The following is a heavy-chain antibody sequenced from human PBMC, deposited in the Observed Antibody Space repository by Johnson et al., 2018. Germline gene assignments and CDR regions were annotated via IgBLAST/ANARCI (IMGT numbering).Heavy chain of an antibody. D-gene: IGHD3-22*01. V-gene: IGHV3-30*03. Sequence: QVQLVESGGGAVQPGRSLRLSCVASGFTFGDFVMYWVRQAPGKGLEWVTAISSDGRNTYYADSVRGRFTISRDNAKNTLHLQMNSLRPEDTAVYYCARDKAPYYFDWYFQFWGLGTLVTVSS. CDR1: GFTFGDFV. CDR2: ISSDGRNT. CDR3: ARDKAPYYFDWYFQF. J-gene: IGHJ1*01.